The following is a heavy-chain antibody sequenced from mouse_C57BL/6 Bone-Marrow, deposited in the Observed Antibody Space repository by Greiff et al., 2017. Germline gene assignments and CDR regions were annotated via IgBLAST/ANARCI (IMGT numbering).Heavy chain of an antibody. CDR1: GFNIKDDY. Sequence: VQLQQSGAELVRPGASVKLSCTASGFNIKDDYMHWVKQRPEQGLEWIGWIDPENGDTEYASKFQGKATITADPSSNTAYLQLSSLTSEDTAVYYCTAPYYSNWGYFDVWGTGTTVTVSS. D-gene: IGHD2-5*01. V-gene: IGHV14-4*01. CDR3: TAPYYSNWGYFDV. CDR2: IDPENGDT. J-gene: IGHJ1*03.